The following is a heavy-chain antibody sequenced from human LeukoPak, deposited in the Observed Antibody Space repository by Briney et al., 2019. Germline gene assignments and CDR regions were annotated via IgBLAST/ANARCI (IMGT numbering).Heavy chain of an antibody. Sequence: SQTLSLTCTVSGGSISSGGYYWSWIRQHPGKGLEWIGYIYYSGSTYYNPSLKSRVTISVDTSKNQFSLKLSSVTAADTAVYYCAKVVGVEAATGTFYYYGLDVWGQGTTVTVSS. D-gene: IGHD2-15*01. CDR1: GGSISSGGYY. V-gene: IGHV4-31*03. CDR2: IYYSGST. CDR3: AKVVGVEAATGTFYYYGLDV. J-gene: IGHJ6*02.